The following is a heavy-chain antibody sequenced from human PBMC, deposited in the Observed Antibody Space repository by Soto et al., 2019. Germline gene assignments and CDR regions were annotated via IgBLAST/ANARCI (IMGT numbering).Heavy chain of an antibody. CDR2: IYVGDSA. J-gene: IGHJ4*02. Sequence: LRLSCAASGPDVGYMFMIWVRQLPGGGLEWVSVIYVGDSAYYADSVKGRFTISRDKSTNTLYLQMGSLRESDTAVYYCARGGLTPSQPLDSWGQGTLVTVSS. CDR1: GPDVGYMF. CDR3: ARGGLTPSQPLDS. D-gene: IGHD2-2*03. V-gene: IGHV3-53*01.